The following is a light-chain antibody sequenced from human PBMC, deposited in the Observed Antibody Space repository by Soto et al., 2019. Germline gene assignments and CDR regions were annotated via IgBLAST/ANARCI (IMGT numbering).Light chain of an antibody. CDR1: QSVSSY. Sequence: EIVLTQSPATLSLSPGERATLSCRASQSVSSYLAWYQQKPGQAPRLLIYDAANRATGIPARFSGSGSGTDFTLTISRLEPEDFAVYYCQQRSTRPPLTFGGGTKVEIK. CDR2: DAA. V-gene: IGKV3-11*01. J-gene: IGKJ4*01. CDR3: QQRSTRPPLT.